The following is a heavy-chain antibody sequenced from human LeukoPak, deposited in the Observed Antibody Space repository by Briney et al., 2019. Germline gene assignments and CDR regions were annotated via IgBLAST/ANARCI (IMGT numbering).Heavy chain of an antibody. CDR3: AKVIRGGYGAAV. D-gene: IGHD3-10*01. J-gene: IGHJ6*02. CDR1: GFTFSSFG. V-gene: IGHV3-48*01. Sequence: GGSLRLSCAASGFTFSSFGMNWVRQAPGKGLEWVSYISDSSSLTYYADSVKGRFTISRDNAKNSLSLQLNSLRAEDTAVYFCAKVIRGGYGAAVCGQGTTVTVYS. CDR2: ISDSSSLT.